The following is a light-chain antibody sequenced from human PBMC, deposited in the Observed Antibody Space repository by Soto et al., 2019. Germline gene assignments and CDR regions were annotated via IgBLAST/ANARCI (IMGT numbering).Light chain of an antibody. CDR3: QQYNNWPPWT. CDR1: QSVSSSY. CDR2: GAS. V-gene: IGKV3-15*01. J-gene: IGKJ1*01. Sequence: EIVLTQSPGTLSLSPGERATLSCRASQSVSSSYLAWYQQKPGQAPRLLIYGASTRATGIPARFSGSGSGTAFTLTISSLQSEDFAVYYCQQYNNWPPWTSGQGTKVDIK.